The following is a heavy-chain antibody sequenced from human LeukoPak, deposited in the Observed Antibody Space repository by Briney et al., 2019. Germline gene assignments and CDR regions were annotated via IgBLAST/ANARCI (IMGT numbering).Heavy chain of an antibody. D-gene: IGHD3-9*01. CDR3: AREGDGTIAYAFEI. Sequence: SETLSLTCTVSGGSISSGGYYWSWIRQPPGKGLEWIGYIYQSGSTYYTPSLESRVTISVDRSKNQFSLHLNSVTAADTAVYYCAREGDGTIAYAFEIWGQGTMVTVSS. V-gene: IGHV4-30-2*01. CDR1: GGSISSGGYY. CDR2: IYQSGST. J-gene: IGHJ3*02.